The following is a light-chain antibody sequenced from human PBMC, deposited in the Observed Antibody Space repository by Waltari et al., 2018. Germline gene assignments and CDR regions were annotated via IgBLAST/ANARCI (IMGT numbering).Light chain of an antibody. J-gene: IGLJ3*02. CDR3: QTWGTDIRV. CDR2: VNSDGSY. Sequence: QLVLTQSSSASASLGASVKLTCTLSSGHSTYAIAWHQQRPGQSTRYLMKVNSDGSYNKGDVIPDRFSVSSSGCERYLTISSLQSDDDADYHCQTWGTDIRVFGGGTKVTVL. V-gene: IGLV4-69*01. CDR1: SGHSTYA.